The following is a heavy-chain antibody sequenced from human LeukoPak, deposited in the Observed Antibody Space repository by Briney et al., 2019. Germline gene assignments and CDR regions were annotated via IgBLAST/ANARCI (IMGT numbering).Heavy chain of an antibody. CDR1: GFTFSSYA. D-gene: IGHD1-26*01. CDR2: ISYDGSNK. Sequence: PGRSLRLSCAASGFTFSSYAMHWVRQAPGKGLEWVAVISYDGSNKYYADSVKGRFTISRDNSKNTLYLQMNSLRAEDTAVYYCARVGGSGSYFDYWGQGTLVTVSS. V-gene: IGHV3-30-3*01. CDR3: ARVGGSGSYFDY. J-gene: IGHJ4*02.